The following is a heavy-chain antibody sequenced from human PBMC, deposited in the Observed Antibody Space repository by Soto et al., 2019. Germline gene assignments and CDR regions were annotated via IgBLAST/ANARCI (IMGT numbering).Heavy chain of an antibody. Sequence: SETLSLTCAVYGGSFSGYYWSWIRQPPGKGLEWIGEINHSGSTNYNPSLKSRVTISVDTSKNQFSLKLSSVTAADTAVYYCARGFSSGWAFNYYYYGMDVWGQGTTVTVSS. D-gene: IGHD6-19*01. J-gene: IGHJ6*02. CDR3: ARGFSSGWAFNYYYYGMDV. V-gene: IGHV4-34*01. CDR2: INHSGST. CDR1: GGSFSGYY.